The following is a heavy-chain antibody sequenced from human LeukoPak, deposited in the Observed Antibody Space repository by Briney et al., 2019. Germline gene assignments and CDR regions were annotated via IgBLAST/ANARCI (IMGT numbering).Heavy chain of an antibody. CDR3: AREGPIQFLEQIDF. CDR2: IKQDGTEK. J-gene: IGHJ4*02. D-gene: IGHD3-3*01. Sequence: GGSLRLSCAASGFTFSSYSLNWVRQAPGKGLEWVANIKQDGTEKYYVDSVKGRFTISRDNARNSLYLQMNSLKAADTAVYYCAREGPIQFLEQIDFWGQGSLVTVSS. V-gene: IGHV3-7*03. CDR1: GFTFSSYS.